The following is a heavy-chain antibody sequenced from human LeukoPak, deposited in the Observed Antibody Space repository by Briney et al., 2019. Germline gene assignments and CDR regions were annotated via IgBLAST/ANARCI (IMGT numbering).Heavy chain of an antibody. Sequence: GGSLRLSCAASGFTVSSNYMSWVRQAPGKGLEWVSVIYSGGSTYYADSVKGRFTISRGNSKNTLYLQMNSLRAEDTAVYYCARWWLQCFDYRGQGTLVTVSS. D-gene: IGHD5-24*01. CDR2: IYSGGST. CDR1: GFTVSSNY. CDR3: ARWWLQCFDY. J-gene: IGHJ4*02. V-gene: IGHV3-53*01.